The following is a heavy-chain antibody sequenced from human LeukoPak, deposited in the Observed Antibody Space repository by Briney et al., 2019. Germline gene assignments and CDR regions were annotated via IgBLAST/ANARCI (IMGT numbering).Heavy chain of an antibody. CDR1: GYSISSGHH. Sequence: SETLSLTCNVSGYSISSGHHWGWIRQPPGKGLEWIGAMYHSGTTYYNPSLKTRVTISVDTSKNQFSLKLSSVTAADTAVYYCARFGPDTAMVIDDYWGQGTLVTVSS. CDR3: ARFGPDTAMVIDDY. D-gene: IGHD5-18*01. J-gene: IGHJ4*02. V-gene: IGHV4-38-2*02. CDR2: MYHSGTT.